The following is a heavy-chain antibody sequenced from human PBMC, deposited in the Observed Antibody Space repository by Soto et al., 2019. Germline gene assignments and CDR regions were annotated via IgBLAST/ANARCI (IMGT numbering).Heavy chain of an antibody. CDR2: ISSSSSTI. D-gene: IGHD5-12*01. CDR3: ASYSGYDDSFYYYYMDV. V-gene: IGHV3-48*01. CDR1: GFTFSSYI. J-gene: IGHJ6*03. Sequence: GGSLILSCAASGFTFSSYIMNWVSQAPGKGLEWVSYISSSSSTIYYADSVKGRFTISRDNAKNSLYLQMNSLRAEDTAVYYCASYSGYDDSFYYYYMDVWGKGTTVTVSS.